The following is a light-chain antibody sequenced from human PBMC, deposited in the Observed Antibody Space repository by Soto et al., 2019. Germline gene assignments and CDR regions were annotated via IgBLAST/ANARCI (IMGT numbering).Light chain of an antibody. CDR2: DVN. CDR1: SSDVGGYNY. J-gene: IGLJ2*01. Sequence: QSALTQPPSASGSPGQSVAISCSGTSSDVGGYNYVSWYQQRPGKAPKLMIYDVNKRPSGVPDRFSGSKSGNTASLTVSGLQAEDEADYYCIPYAGSNKPAFGGGTKLTVL. V-gene: IGLV2-8*01. CDR3: IPYAGSNKPA.